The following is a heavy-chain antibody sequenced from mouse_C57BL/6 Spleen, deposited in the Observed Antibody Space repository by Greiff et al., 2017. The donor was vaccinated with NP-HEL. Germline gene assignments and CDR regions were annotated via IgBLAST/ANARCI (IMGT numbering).Heavy chain of an antibody. CDR1: GYTFTSYW. Sequence: QVQLQQPGAELVKPGASVKMSCKASGYTFTSYWITRVKQRPGQGLEWIGDIYPGSGSTNYNEKFKSKATLTVDTSSSTAYMQLSSLTSEDSAVYYCANLYYGSSSWYFDVWGTGTTVTVSS. D-gene: IGHD1-1*01. CDR3: ANLYYGSSSWYFDV. V-gene: IGHV1-55*01. CDR2: IYPGSGST. J-gene: IGHJ1*03.